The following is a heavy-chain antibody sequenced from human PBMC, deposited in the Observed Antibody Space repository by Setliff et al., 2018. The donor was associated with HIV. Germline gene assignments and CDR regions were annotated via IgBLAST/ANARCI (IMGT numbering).Heavy chain of an antibody. D-gene: IGHD3-10*01. CDR2: IWYDGSTK. J-gene: IGHJ5*02. Sequence: GGSLRLSCAASGFSFSSYGMHWVRQAPGKGLEWVAVIWYDGSTKNYADSVKGRSTISRDNSKNTLYLQMNSLRAEDTAVYYCAKRVNGFDPWGQGILVTVSS. CDR1: GFSFSSYG. CDR3: AKRVNGFDP. V-gene: IGHV3-33*06.